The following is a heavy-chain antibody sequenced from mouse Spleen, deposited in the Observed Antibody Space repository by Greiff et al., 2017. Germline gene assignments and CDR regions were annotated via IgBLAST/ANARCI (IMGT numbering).Heavy chain of an antibody. CDR1: GFPFSDYY. J-gene: IGHJ3*01. V-gene: IGHV5-16*01. CDR3: ARYDYGFAY. D-gene: IGHD2-4*01. CDR2: INYDGSST. Sequence: EVQRVESEGGLVQPGSSMKLSCTASGFPFSDYYMAWVRQVPEKGLEWVANINYDGSSTYYLDSLKSRFIISRDNAKNILYLQMSSLKSEDTATYYCARYDYGFAYWGQGTLVTVSA.